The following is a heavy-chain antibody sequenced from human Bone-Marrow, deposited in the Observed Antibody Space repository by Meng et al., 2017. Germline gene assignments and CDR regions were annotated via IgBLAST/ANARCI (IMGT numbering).Heavy chain of an antibody. CDR1: GYTFTSYG. V-gene: IGHV1-18*01. CDR2: ISAYNGNT. Sequence: HVQWVQSGAEVKKPGASVKGSCKASGYTFTSYGISWVRQAPGQGLEWMGWISAYNGNTNYAQKLQGRVTMTTDTSTSTAYMELRSLRSDDTAVYYCVKEWELGSFDYWGQGTLVTVSS. CDR3: VKEWELGSFDY. D-gene: IGHD1-26*01. J-gene: IGHJ4*02.